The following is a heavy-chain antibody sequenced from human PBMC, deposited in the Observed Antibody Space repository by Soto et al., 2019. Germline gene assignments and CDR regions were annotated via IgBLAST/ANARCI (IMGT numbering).Heavy chain of an antibody. CDR1: GFPFSGSI. CDR3: ARTLGAKYGMDV. J-gene: IGHJ6*02. Sequence: GGSLRLSCAGSGFPFSGSIIHWVRQAPGKGLEWVGRIRSKANNYATAFAASVQGRVTISREDSKNTAFLQMNSLKIEDTAVYFCARTLGAKYGMDVWRQAIKVSVS. D-gene: IGHD1-26*01. CDR2: IRSKANNYAT. V-gene: IGHV3-73*01.